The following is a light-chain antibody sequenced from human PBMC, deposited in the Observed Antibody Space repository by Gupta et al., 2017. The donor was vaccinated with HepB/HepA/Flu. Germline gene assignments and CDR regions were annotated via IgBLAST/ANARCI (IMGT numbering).Light chain of an antibody. CDR1: QDIRYY. J-gene: IGKJ4*01. Sequence: DIQMTQSPTALSASVGDRVTISGQASQDIRYYLNWYQQKPGKAPKLLIYAGSNLTTGVPSRFTGSGSGTDFTFTISRRQPEDIATYFCQQDGNLPLTFGGGTKVEFE. CDR3: QQDGNLPLT. V-gene: IGKV1-33*01. CDR2: AGS.